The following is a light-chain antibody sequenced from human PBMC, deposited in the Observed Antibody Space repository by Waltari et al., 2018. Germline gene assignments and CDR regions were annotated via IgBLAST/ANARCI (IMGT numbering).Light chain of an antibody. J-gene: IGKJ4*01. CDR3: QQYYITPLS. CDR1: QSLFYSSNNKNY. CDR2: WAS. V-gene: IGKV4-1*01. Sequence: DVVMTQSPDFLAVSLVERATIHCKSSQSLFYSSNNKNYFAWYQQKPGQPPKLLIYWASTRESGVPDRFSGSGSGTDFTLTISSLQAEDVAIYFCQQYYITPLSFGGGTRVEIK.